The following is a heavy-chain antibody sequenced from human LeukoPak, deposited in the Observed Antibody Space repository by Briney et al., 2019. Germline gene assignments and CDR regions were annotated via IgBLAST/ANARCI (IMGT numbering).Heavy chain of an antibody. D-gene: IGHD5-24*01. CDR2: IYYSGST. CDR1: GGSISGYY. Sequence: SETLSLTCTVSGGSISGYYWTWIRQPPGKGLEWIGYIYYSGSTNYNPSLKSRVTISVDTSKNQFSLKLSSVTAADTAVYYCARFVEMATLNYFDYWGQGTLVTVSS. J-gene: IGHJ4*02. V-gene: IGHV4-59*01. CDR3: ARFVEMATLNYFDY.